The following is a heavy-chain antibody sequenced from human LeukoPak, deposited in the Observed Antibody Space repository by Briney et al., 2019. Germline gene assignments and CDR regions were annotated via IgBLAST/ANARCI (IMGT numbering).Heavy chain of an antibody. CDR3: ARAPRPNPYNWFDP. CDR1: GGSISSGDYY. CDR2: IYYSGST. J-gene: IGHJ5*02. V-gene: IGHV4-30-4*08. Sequence: SETLSLTCTVSGGSISSGDYYWSWIRQPPGKGLEWIGYIYYSGSTYYNPSLKSRVTISVDTSKSQFSLKLSSVTAADTAVYYCARAPRPNPYNWFDPWGQGTLVTVSS.